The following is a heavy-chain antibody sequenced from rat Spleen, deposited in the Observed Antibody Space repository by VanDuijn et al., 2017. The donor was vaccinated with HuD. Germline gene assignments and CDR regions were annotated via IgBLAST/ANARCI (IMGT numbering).Heavy chain of an antibody. V-gene: IGHV4-2*01. D-gene: IGHD1-12*02. Sequence: EVKLVESGGGLVQPGRSLKLSCAASGFNFNDYWMGWVRQAPGKGLEWIGEINKDSRTVKYTPSLKAKFTISRDNAENTVYLQMNSLRSEDTANYYCAKGNYYDGSYYYDWFAYWGQGTLVTVSS. CDR3: AKGNYYDGSYYYDWFAY. CDR1: GFNFNDYW. J-gene: IGHJ3*01. CDR2: INKDSRTV.